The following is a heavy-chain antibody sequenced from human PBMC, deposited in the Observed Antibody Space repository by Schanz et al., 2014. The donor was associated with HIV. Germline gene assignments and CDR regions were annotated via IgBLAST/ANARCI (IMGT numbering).Heavy chain of an antibody. CDR1: GYTFTNYD. CDR2: MNPNSGNT. J-gene: IGHJ6*02. Sequence: QVQLVQSGAEVKKPGASVKVSCKASGYTFTNYDINWVRQATGQGLEWMGWMNPNSGNTGYAQKFQGRVTMTRKTSISTAYMELSSLRSEDTAVYYCARSNYDILRARAYYYYYGLDVWGQGTTVTVSS. CDR3: ARSNYDILRARAYYYYYGLDV. V-gene: IGHV1-8*01. D-gene: IGHD3-9*01.